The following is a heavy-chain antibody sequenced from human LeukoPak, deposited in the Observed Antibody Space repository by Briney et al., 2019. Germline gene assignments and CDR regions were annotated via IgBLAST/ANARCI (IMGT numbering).Heavy chain of an antibody. CDR1: GDSTCSGS. D-gene: IGHD3-10*01. Sequence: SETHSPTCTVSGDSTCSGSATRARQPPGRGLEWIGYIYYSGGTHYNPSLKSRVTMSVDTSKNQLSLKVSSVTAADTAVYYCARDVGSGAAGPEGYYYYGMDVWGQGTTVTVSS. CDR2: IYYSGGT. V-gene: IGHV4-59*01. J-gene: IGHJ6*02. CDR3: ARDVGSGAAGPEGYYYYGMDV.